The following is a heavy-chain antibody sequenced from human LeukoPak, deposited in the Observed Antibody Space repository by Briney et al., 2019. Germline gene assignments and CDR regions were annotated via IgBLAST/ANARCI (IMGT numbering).Heavy chain of an antibody. J-gene: IGHJ4*02. V-gene: IGHV1-3*03. CDR2: INAGNGNT. Sequence: GASVKVSCKASGYTFTSYAMHWVRQAPGQRLEWMGWINAGNGNTKYSQEFQGRVTMTRDMSTSTVYMELSSLRSEDTAVYYCAREGTGGPTAAGTYGYYFDYWGQGTLVTVSS. CDR3: AREGTGGPTAAGTYGYYFDY. D-gene: IGHD6-19*01. CDR1: GYTFTSYA.